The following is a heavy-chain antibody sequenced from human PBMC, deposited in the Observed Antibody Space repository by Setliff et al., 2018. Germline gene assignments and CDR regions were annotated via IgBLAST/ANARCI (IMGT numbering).Heavy chain of an antibody. CDR2: ISYDGTIT. D-gene: IGHD3-10*01. V-gene: IGHV3-30*04. CDR3: APGGPTSGAFDI. CDR1: GFLYSNNA. Sequence: PGGSLRLSCAASGFLYSNNAFHWVRQTPGKGLEWVAVISYDGTITHYVDSVKGRFSISRDNSQNTLYLQMNSLSPEDTAVYYCAPGGPTSGAFDIWGQGTMVTVSS. J-gene: IGHJ3*02.